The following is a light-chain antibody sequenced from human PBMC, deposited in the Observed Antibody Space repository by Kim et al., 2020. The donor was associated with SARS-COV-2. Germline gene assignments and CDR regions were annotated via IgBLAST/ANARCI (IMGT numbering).Light chain of an antibody. J-gene: IGKJ4*01. CDR2: AAS. V-gene: IGKV1-39*01. CDR3: QQSHTAPLLT. CDR1: QNINSF. Sequence: DTQMTQSPSSLAASVGDRVTITCRASQNINSFLNWYQQRPGKAPKLLIYAASTLQIGVPSRFSGSGSGTDFTLTITSLQPEDFATYYCQQSHTAPLLTFGGGTKLEI.